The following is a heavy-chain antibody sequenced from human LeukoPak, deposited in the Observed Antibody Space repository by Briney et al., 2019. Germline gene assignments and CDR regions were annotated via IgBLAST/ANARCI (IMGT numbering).Heavy chain of an antibody. J-gene: IGHJ3*02. Sequence: ASVKVSCKASGYTFTTYFLHWVRQAPGQGLEWMGIIDPSSGGSTSAQKFQVRVTMTRDMSTSTVYMELSSLTSEDTAVYYCARPRYTNSQDAFDISGQGTMVTVSS. CDR1: GYTFTTYF. CDR3: ARPRYTNSQDAFDI. V-gene: IGHV1-46*01. CDR2: IDPSSGGS. D-gene: IGHD3-9*01.